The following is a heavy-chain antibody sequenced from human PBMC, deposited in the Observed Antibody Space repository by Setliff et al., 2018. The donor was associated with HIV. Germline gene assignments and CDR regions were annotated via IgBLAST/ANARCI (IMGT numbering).Heavy chain of an antibody. J-gene: IGHJ3*02. CDR2: IYTSGSP. Sequence: SETLSLTCSVSGGSVNSGNYHWAWIRQPAGKGLEWIGHIYTSGSPHYKSSLTSRFTISRDNADNSLYLQMNSLRAEDTAVYYCARYALAVPGYHNAFDIWGQGTMVTVSS. CDR1: GGSVNSGNYH. V-gene: IGHV4-61*09. CDR3: ARYALAVPGYHNAFDI. D-gene: IGHD6-19*01.